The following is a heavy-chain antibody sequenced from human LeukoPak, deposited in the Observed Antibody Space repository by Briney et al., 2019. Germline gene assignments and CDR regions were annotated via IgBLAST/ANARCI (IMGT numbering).Heavy chain of an antibody. CDR1: GGSFSGYY. J-gene: IGHJ4*02. V-gene: IGHV4-34*01. D-gene: IGHD3-16*02. Sequence: SETLSLTCAVYGGSFSGYYWSWIRQPPGKGLEWIGEINHSGSTNYNPSLKSRVTISVDTSKNQFSLKLSSVTAADTAAYYCARAYYDYVWGSYRYTGDYFDYWGQGTLVTVSS. CDR3: ARAYYDYVWGSYRYTGDYFDY. CDR2: INHSGST.